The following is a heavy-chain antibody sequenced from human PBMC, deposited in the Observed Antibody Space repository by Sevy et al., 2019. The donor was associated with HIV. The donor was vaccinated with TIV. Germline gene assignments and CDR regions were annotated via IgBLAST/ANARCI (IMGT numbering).Heavy chain of an antibody. Sequence: ASMKVSCKVSGYTLTELSMHWVRQAPGKGLEWMGGFDPEDGETIYAQKFQGRVTMTEDTSTDTAYMELSSLRSEDTAVYYCATAGRAVGYYYYMDVWGKGTTVTVSS. CDR1: GYTLTELS. CDR2: FDPEDGET. CDR3: ATAGRAVGYYYYMDV. V-gene: IGHV1-24*01. J-gene: IGHJ6*03. D-gene: IGHD1-26*01.